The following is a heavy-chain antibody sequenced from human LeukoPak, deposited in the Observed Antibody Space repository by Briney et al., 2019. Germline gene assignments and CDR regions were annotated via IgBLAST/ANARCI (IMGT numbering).Heavy chain of an antibody. D-gene: IGHD5-18*01. CDR2: IYYSGST. V-gene: IGHV4-59*01. CDR1: GGSISSYY. Sequence: SSETLSLTCTVSGGSISSYYWSRIRQPPGKGLEWIGYIYYSGSTNYNPSLKSRVTISVDTSKNQFSLKLSSVTAADTAVYYCARLGYSYGSGSYYFDYWGQGTLVTVSS. J-gene: IGHJ4*02. CDR3: ARLGYSYGSGSYYFDY.